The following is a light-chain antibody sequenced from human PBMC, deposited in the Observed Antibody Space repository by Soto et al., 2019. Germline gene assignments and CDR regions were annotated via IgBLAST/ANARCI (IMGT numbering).Light chain of an antibody. J-gene: IGKJ1*01. CDR2: KAS. CDR3: QQYNSYSRT. Sequence: DIHMTQSPSTLSASVGYRVTITCRASQSISSWLAWYQQKPGKAPKLXIYKASSLESGVPSRFSGSGSGTEFTLTISSLQPDDFATYYCQQYNSYSRTFGQGTKVDNQ. CDR1: QSISSW. V-gene: IGKV1-5*03.